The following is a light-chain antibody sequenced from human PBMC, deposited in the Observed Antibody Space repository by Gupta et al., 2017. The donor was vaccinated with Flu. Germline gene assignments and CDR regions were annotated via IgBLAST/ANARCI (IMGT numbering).Light chain of an antibody. CDR1: TSDVGGYNS. CDR2: DVS. J-gene: IGLJ2*01. CDR3: SSYTSGSTLVVA. Sequence: QSALTRPASVSGSPGQSIPISCTGTTSDVGGYNSVSWYQQRPGTAPKLMIYDVSNRPSGISNRFSGSKSGNTASLTISGLQAEDEADYYCSSYTSGSTLVVAFGGGTKLTVL. V-gene: IGLV2-14*01.